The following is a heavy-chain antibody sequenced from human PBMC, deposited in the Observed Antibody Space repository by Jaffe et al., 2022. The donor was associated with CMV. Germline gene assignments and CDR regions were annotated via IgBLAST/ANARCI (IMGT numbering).Heavy chain of an antibody. CDR3: AKYAGYCSGGSCYEKYLWNWYFDL. CDR1: GFTFSSYA. V-gene: IGHV3-23*01. D-gene: IGHD2-15*01. Sequence: EVQLLESGGGLVQPGGSLRLSCAASGFTFSSYAMSWVRQAPGKGLEWVSAISGSGGSTYYADSVKGRFTISRDNSKNTLYLQMNSLRAEDTAVYYCAKYAGYCSGGSCYEKYLWNWYFDLWGRGTLVTVSS. CDR2: ISGSGGST. J-gene: IGHJ2*01.